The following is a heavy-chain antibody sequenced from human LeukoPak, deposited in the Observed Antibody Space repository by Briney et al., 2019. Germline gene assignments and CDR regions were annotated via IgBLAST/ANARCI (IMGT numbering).Heavy chain of an antibody. CDR2: INPNSGGT. Sequence: GASVKVSCKTSGYTFTGYFMHWLRQAPGQGLEWMGRINPNSGGTSYAQKFQGRVTMTRDTSISTAYMELSRLRSDDTAVYYCARKRLFGYSYGSRPDWFDPWGQGTLVTVSS. CDR1: GYTFTGYF. CDR3: ARKRLFGYSYGSRPDWFDP. V-gene: IGHV1-2*06. J-gene: IGHJ5*02. D-gene: IGHD5-18*01.